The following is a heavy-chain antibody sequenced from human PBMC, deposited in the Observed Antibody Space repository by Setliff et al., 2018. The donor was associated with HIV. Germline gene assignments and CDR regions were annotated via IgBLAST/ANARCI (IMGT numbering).Heavy chain of an antibody. D-gene: IGHD3-3*01. CDR1: GGSISSHYW. CDR3: ARYNFRRGYWDYFDY. V-gene: IGHV2-26*01. J-gene: IGHJ4*02. Sequence: ETLSLTCTVSGGSISSHYWSWIRRPPGKGLEWLAHIFPNDEKSYSASLKSRVTISEDTSKSQVVLTMTNMHPLDTATYFCARYNFRRGYWDYFDYWGQGTQVTVSS. CDR2: IFPNDEK.